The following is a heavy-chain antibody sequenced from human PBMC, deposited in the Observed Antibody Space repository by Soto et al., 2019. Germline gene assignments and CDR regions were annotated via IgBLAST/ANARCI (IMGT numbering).Heavy chain of an antibody. D-gene: IGHD1-20*01. CDR1: GGTFSSYT. CDR3: ARDFHPLTGTIHPFDY. J-gene: IGHJ4*02. CDR2: IIPILGIA. V-gene: IGHV1-69*08. Sequence: QVQLVQSGAEVKKPGSSVKVSCKASGGTFSSYTISWVRQAPGQGLEWMGRIIPILGIANYAQKFQGRVTITADKSTSTAYMELSSLRSEDTAVYYCARDFHPLTGTIHPFDYWGQGTLVTVSS.